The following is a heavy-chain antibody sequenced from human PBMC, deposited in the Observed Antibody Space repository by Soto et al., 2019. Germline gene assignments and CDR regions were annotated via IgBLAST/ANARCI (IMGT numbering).Heavy chain of an antibody. CDR2: IIPIFGTA. CDR1: GGTFSSYA. Sequence: QVQLVQSGAEVKKPGSSVKVSCTASGGTFSSYAISWVRQAPGHGLEWMGGIIPIFGTANYAQKFQGRVTITADESTSTAYMERSSLRSEDTAVYYCARRGSGWYKYNWFDPWGQGTLVTVSS. D-gene: IGHD6-19*01. J-gene: IGHJ5*02. V-gene: IGHV1-69*01. CDR3: ARRGSGWYKYNWFDP.